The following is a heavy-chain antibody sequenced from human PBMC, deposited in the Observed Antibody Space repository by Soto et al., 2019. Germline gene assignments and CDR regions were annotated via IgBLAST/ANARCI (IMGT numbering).Heavy chain of an antibody. CDR2: IKQDGSEK. V-gene: IGHV3-7*01. J-gene: IGHJ4*02. CDR3: ARDHSYHDFWSGYNPLSY. D-gene: IGHD3-3*01. CDR1: GFTFSSYW. Sequence: GGSLRLSCAASGFTFSSYWMSWVRQAPGKGLEWVANIKQDGSEKYYVDSVKGRFTISRDNAKNSLYLQMNSLRAEDTAVYYCARDHSYHDFWSGYNPLSYWGQGPLVTVSS.